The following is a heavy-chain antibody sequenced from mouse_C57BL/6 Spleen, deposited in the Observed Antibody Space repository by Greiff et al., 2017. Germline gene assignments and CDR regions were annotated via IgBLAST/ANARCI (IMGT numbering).Heavy chain of an antibody. Sequence: DVKLVESGGDLVKPGGSLKLSCAASGFTFSSYGMSWVRQTPDQRLEWVATISSGGSYTYYPDSVKGRFTISRDNAKNTLYLQMSSLKSEDTAMYYCARHHSNYDYWGQGTTLTVSS. V-gene: IGHV5-6*02. CDR2: ISSGGSYT. D-gene: IGHD2-5*01. CDR3: ARHHSNYDY. J-gene: IGHJ2*01. CDR1: GFTFSSYG.